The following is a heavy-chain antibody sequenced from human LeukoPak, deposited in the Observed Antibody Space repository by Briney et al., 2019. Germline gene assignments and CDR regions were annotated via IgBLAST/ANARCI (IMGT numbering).Heavy chain of an antibody. Sequence: VASVKVSCKASGYTFTSYYMHWVRQAPGQGLEWMGIINPSGGSTSYAQKFQGRVTMTRDMSTSTVYMELSSLRSEDTAVYYCARAVAGNIYYYYYYYMDVWGKGTTVTVSS. CDR1: GYTFTSYY. CDR2: INPSGGST. J-gene: IGHJ6*03. D-gene: IGHD6-19*01. V-gene: IGHV1-46*01. CDR3: ARAVAGNIYYYYYYYMDV.